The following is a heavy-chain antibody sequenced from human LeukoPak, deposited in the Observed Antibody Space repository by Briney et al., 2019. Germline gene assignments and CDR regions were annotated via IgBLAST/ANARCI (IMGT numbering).Heavy chain of an antibody. V-gene: IGHV3-53*01. Sequence: GGSLRLSCTASGFTVSSNYMSWVRQAPGKGLEWVSVIYSGGSAYYADSVKGRFTISRDNSKNTLYLQMNSLRAEDTAAYYCARDDKGVAHGFDPWGQGTLVTVSS. CDR2: IYSGGSA. CDR1: GFTVSSNY. J-gene: IGHJ5*02. CDR3: ARDDKGVAHGFDP. D-gene: IGHD3-10*01.